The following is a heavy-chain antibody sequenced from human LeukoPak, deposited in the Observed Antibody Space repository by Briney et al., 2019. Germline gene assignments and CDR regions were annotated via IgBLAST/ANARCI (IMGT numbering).Heavy chain of an antibody. V-gene: IGHV3-74*01. Sequence: GGSLILSCAASGFTFSSYWMHWVRQAPGKGLVWVSRINTDGSSTSYADSVKGRFTISRDNAKNTLYLQMNSLRAEDTAVYYCARRGNSGPFDYWGQGTLVTVSS. CDR2: INTDGSST. J-gene: IGHJ4*02. D-gene: IGHD5-12*01. CDR3: ARRGNSGPFDY. CDR1: GFTFSSYW.